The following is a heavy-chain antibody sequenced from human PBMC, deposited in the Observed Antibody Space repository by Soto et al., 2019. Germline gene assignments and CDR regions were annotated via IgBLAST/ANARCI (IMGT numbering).Heavy chain of an antibody. CDR2: INPNSGGT. V-gene: IGHV1-2*04. CDR1: GYTFTGYY. Sequence: QVQLVQSGAEVKKPGASVKVSCKASGYTFTGYYMHWVRQAPGQGLEWMGWINPNSGGTNYAQKFQGWVTMTRDTSISTAYMELSSRRSDDTAVYYCARGGYCSGGSCYSDYWGQGTLVTVSS. J-gene: IGHJ4*02. D-gene: IGHD2-15*01. CDR3: ARGGYCSGGSCYSDY.